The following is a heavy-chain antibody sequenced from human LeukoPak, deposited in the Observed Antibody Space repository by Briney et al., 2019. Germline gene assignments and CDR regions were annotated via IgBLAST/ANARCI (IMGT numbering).Heavy chain of an antibody. CDR1: GGSFSGYY. CDR2: INHSGST. V-gene: IGHV4-34*01. CDR3: VRGRRLLAAAGVKEFDY. Sequence: PSETLSLTCAVYGGSFSGYYWSWIRQPPGKGLEWIGEINHSGSTNYNPSLKRRVTISVDTSKNQFSLKLSSVTAADTAVYYCVRGRRLLAAAGVKEFDYWGQGTLVTVSS. D-gene: IGHD6-13*01. J-gene: IGHJ4*02.